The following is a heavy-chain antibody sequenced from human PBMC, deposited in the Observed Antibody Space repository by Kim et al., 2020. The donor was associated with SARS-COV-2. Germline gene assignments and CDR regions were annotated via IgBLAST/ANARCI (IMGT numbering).Heavy chain of an antibody. D-gene: IGHD5-18*01. CDR3: ARHGMRWRYSYQWNWFDP. Sequence: SETLSLTCTVSGGSISSSSYYWGWIRQPPGKGLEWIGSIYYSGSTYYNPSLKSRVTISVDTSKNQFSLKLSSVTAADTAVYYCARHGMRWRYSYQWNWFDPWGQGTLVTVSS. J-gene: IGHJ5*02. CDR1: GGSISSSSYY. V-gene: IGHV4-39*01. CDR2: IYYSGST.